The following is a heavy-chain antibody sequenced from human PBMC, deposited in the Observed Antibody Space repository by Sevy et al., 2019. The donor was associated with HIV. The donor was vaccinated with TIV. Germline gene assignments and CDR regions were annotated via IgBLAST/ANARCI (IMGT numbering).Heavy chain of an antibody. Sequence: GGSLRLSCAASGFTVSSNYMSWVRQAPGKGLEWVSVIYSGCSTYYADSVKGRFTISGYNSKNTLYLQMNSLGAEDTAVYYCARVPYDYGGNNGFDPWGQGTLVTVSS. D-gene: IGHD4-17*01. CDR2: IYSGCST. CDR3: ARVPYDYGGNNGFDP. J-gene: IGHJ5*02. V-gene: IGHV3-53*01. CDR1: GFTVSSNY.